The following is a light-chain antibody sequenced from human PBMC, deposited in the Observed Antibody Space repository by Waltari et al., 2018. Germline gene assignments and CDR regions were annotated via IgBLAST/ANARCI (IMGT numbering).Light chain of an antibody. J-gene: IGLJ2*01. Sequence: QSALTQPPSASGSPGQSVTISCTGTSSAVGGYNFVPWYQQHPGEAPKVMIYEINKRPSGVPDRFSGSKSGNTASLTVSGLQAEDEAEYFCSSYAVNNHLIFGGGTKLTVL. CDR3: SSYAVNNHLI. CDR1: SSAVGGYNF. V-gene: IGLV2-8*01. CDR2: EIN.